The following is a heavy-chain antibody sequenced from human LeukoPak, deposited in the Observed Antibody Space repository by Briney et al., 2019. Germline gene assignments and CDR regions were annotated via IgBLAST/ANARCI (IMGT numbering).Heavy chain of an antibody. CDR3: AIDRYSGSSVESFDY. V-gene: IGHV4-39*01. CDR1: GGSISSSSYY. CDR2: IYYSGST. Sequence: SGTLSLTCTVSGGSISSSSYYWGWIRHPPGEGLEWIGSIYYSGSTYYNPSLKSRVTISVDTSKYQFSLKLSAVTAADTAVYYCAIDRYSGSSVESFDYWGQGALVTVSS. D-gene: IGHD1-26*01. J-gene: IGHJ4*02.